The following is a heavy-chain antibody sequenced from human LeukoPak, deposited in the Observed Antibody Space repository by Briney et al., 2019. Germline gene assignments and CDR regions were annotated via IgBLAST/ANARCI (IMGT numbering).Heavy chain of an antibody. D-gene: IGHD3-10*01. V-gene: IGHV3-33*01. CDR3: ARVVSYYGSSYRLLDL. Sequence: GGSLRLSCEASGFSFSTYGMHWVRRAPGKGLEWVALIWFDGSNKHYADSVKGRFTISRDNSKNTMYLQMDSLRAEDTAVYYCARVVSYYGSSYRLLDLWGRGTLVTVSS. J-gene: IGHJ2*01. CDR1: GFSFSTYG. CDR2: IWFDGSNK.